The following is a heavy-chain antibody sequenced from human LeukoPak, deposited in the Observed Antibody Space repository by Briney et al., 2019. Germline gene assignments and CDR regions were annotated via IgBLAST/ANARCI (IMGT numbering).Heavy chain of an antibody. J-gene: IGHJ4*02. V-gene: IGHV3-74*01. CDR3: ARESITGTTYDY. CDR2: INTDGSST. D-gene: IGHD1-7*01. CDR1: GFTFSSYW. Sequence: GGSLRLSCAASGFTFSSYWMHWVRQAPGKGLVWVSRINTDGSSTSYADSVKGRFTISRDNAKNSLYLQMNSLRAEDTAVYYCARESITGTTYDYWGQGTLVTVSS.